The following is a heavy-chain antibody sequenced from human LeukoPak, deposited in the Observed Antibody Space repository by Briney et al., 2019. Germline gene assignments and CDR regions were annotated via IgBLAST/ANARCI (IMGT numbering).Heavy chain of an antibody. V-gene: IGHV1-69*06. D-gene: IGHD4-11*01. CDR1: GGTFSSYV. CDR3: ARELLGHNSNSDY. CDR2: IIPIFGTA. J-gene: IGHJ4*02. Sequence: ASVKVSCKASGGTFSSYVISWVRQAPGQGRGWMGGIIPIFGTANYAQKFQGRVSLTADTSTSTASMELSSLRAEDTAVYYCARELLGHNSNSDYWGQGTLVTVSS.